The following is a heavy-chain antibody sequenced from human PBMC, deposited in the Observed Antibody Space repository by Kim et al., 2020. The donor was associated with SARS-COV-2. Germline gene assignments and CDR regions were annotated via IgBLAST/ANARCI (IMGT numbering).Heavy chain of an antibody. CDR2: IYYSGST. D-gene: IGHD1-26*01. CDR1: GGSISSYY. CDR3: ARHIVGAFYFDY. Sequence: SETLSLTCTVSGGSISSYYCSWIRQPPGKGLEWIGYIYYSGSTNYNPSLKSRVTISVDTSKNQFSLKLSSVTAADTAVYYCARHIVGAFYFDYWGQGTLVTVSS. J-gene: IGHJ4*02. V-gene: IGHV4-59*08.